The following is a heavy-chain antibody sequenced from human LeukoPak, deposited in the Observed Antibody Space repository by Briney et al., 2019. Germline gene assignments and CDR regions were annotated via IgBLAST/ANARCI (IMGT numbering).Heavy chain of an antibody. D-gene: IGHD3-3*01. V-gene: IGHV4-59*01. CDR3: ASGNYDFWSGHPNWFDP. J-gene: IGHJ5*02. Sequence: PSETLSLTCTVSGDSIRSYYWSWIRQPPGKGLEWIGYIYYSGSTNYNPSLKSRVTISLITSKNHFSLKVSSVTAADTAVYYCASGNYDFWSGHPNWFDPWGQGTLVTVSS. CDR2: IYYSGST. CDR1: GDSIRSYY.